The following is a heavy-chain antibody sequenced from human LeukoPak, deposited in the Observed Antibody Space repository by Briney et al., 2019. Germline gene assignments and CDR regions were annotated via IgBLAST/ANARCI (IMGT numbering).Heavy chain of an antibody. V-gene: IGHV4-59*01. D-gene: IGHD3-3*01. CDR3: ARSIFGVVSFDS. J-gene: IGHJ4*02. CDR1: GGSISSYY. CDR2: VYQTGHT. Sequence: SETLSLTCTVSGGSISSYYWSWIRQPPGKGLEWIAYVYQTGHTNYNPSFTSRATISIDTSKNQFSLKLSSVSAADTAVYYCARSIFGVVSFDSWGQGTLVTVSS.